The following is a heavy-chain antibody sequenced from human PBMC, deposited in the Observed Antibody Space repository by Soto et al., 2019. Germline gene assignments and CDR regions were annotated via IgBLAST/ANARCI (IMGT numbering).Heavy chain of an antibody. Sequence: PGGSLRLSCAASGFTFSSYSMNWVRQAPGKGLEWVSSISSSSSYIYYADSVKGRFTISRDNAKNSLYLQMNSLRAEDTAVYYCARDPRIRASGSCREFDYWGQGTLVTVSS. V-gene: IGHV3-21*01. J-gene: IGHJ4*02. CDR2: ISSSSSYI. CDR3: ARDPRIRASGSCREFDY. D-gene: IGHD1-26*01. CDR1: GFTFSSYS.